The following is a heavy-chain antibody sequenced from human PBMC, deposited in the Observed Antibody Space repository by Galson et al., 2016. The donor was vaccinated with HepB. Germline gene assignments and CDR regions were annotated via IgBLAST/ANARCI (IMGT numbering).Heavy chain of an antibody. V-gene: IGHV1-18*01. CDR2: ISAYNGNT. J-gene: IGHJ4*02. CDR1: GYTFTSYG. Sequence: SVKASCKASGYTFTSYGISWVRQAPGQGLEWMGWISAYNGNTNYAQKLQGRVTMTTDTSTSTAYMELRSLRSDDTAVYYCARVEYYFWSGYYTGLTYWGQGTLVTVSS. CDR3: ARVEYYFWSGYYTGLTY. D-gene: IGHD3-3*01.